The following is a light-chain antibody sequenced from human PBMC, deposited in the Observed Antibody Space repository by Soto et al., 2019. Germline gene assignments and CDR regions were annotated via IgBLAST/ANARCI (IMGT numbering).Light chain of an antibody. Sequence: EIVMTQSPATLPVSPGERATLSCRASQSVSSNLAWYQQKPGQAPRVLIYGTSSRATGIPDRFSGSGSGTDFTLTISRLEPEDFAVYYCQKYTTSSWTCGQGTKGDIK. CDR2: GTS. J-gene: IGKJ1*01. CDR1: QSVSSN. CDR3: QKYTTSSWT. V-gene: IGKV3D-15*01.